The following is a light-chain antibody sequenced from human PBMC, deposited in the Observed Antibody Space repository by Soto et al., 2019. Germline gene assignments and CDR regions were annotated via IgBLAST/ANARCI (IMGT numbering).Light chain of an antibody. CDR1: QSVRSSY. CDR3: KQYDRSPWT. V-gene: IGKV3-20*01. J-gene: IGKJ1*01. CDR2: GAS. Sequence: EILLTQSPGTLSLSPGERATLSCRASQSVRSSYLAWYQQKPGQAPRLLIYGASSRATGIPDRFSGSGSGTDFTLTISRLEPEDFAVYYCKQYDRSPWTLGQGTKVDIK.